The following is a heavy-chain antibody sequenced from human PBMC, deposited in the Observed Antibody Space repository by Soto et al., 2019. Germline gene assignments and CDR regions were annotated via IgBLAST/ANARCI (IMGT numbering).Heavy chain of an antibody. D-gene: IGHD1-26*01. J-gene: IGHJ5*02. V-gene: IGHV3-23*01. CDR1: GFTFRSSD. CDR3: ASRSARSWSLNLPYWFDP. Sequence: EVQVLESGGGLVQPGGSLRLSCVASGFTFRSSDMSWVRQAPGKGLEWVASISAGGDTKYNAASVKGRFTISRDNSKNTVHLQMNTLRVEDTAIYYCASRSARSWSLNLPYWFDPWGQGALVTVSS. CDR2: ISAGGDTK.